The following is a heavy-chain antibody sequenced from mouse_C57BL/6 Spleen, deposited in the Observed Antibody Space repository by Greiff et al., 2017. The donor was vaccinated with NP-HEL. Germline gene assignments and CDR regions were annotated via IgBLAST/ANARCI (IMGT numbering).Heavy chain of an antibody. V-gene: IGHV1-55*01. CDR1: GYTFTSYW. D-gene: IGHD2-3*01. CDR2: IYPGSGST. J-gene: IGHJ2*01. Sequence: VQLQQPGAELVKPGASVKMSCKASGYTFTSYWITWVKQRPGQGLEWIGDIYPGSGSTNYNEKFKSKATLTVDTSSSTAYMQLSSLTSEDSAVYYCAREGVYDGSYFDYWGQGTTLTVSS. CDR3: AREGVYDGSYFDY.